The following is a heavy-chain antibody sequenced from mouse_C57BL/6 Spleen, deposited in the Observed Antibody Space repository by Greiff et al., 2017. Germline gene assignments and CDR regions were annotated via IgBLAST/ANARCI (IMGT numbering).Heavy chain of an antibody. CDR2: ISYDGSN. J-gene: IGHJ3*01. Sequence: EVQLQESGPGLVKPSQSLSLTCSVTGYSITSGYYWNWIRTFPGNKLEWMGYISYDGSNNYNPSLKNRISITRDTSKNQFFLKLNSVTTEDTATYYCAREGGNPFSYWGQGTLVTVSA. V-gene: IGHV3-6*01. D-gene: IGHD1-1*02. CDR1: GYSITSGYY. CDR3: AREGGNPFSY.